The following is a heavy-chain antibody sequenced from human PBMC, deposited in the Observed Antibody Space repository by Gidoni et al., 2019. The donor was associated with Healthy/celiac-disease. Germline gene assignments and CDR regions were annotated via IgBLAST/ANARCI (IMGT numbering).Heavy chain of an antibody. V-gene: IGHV3-74*01. CDR3: ARGPEAATVTPFDY. CDR2: INSDGSST. CDR1: GFTFSSYW. J-gene: IGHJ4*02. D-gene: IGHD4-17*01. Sequence: EVQLVESGGGLVQPGGSMRLSCAASGFTFSSYWMHWVRQAPGKGLVWVSRINSDGSSTSYADSVKGRFTISRDNAKNTLYLQMNSLRAEDTAVYYCARGPEAATVTPFDYWGQGTLVTVSS.